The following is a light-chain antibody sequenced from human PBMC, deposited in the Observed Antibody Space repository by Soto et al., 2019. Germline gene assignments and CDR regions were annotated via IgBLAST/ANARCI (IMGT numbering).Light chain of an antibody. V-gene: IGLV2-14*01. J-gene: IGLJ3*02. Sequence: QSVLTQPPSVSGAPGQRVTISCTGSSSNIGAGYDVHWYQQHPGKAPKLMIYEVSNRPSGVSNRFSGSKSGNTASLTISGLQAEDEADYYCSSYTSSSTLFGGGTQLTVL. CDR3: SSYTSSSTL. CDR1: SSNIGAGYD. CDR2: EVS.